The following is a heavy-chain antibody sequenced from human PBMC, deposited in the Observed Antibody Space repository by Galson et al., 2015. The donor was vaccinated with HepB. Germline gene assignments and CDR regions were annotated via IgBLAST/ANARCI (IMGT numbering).Heavy chain of an antibody. J-gene: IGHJ6*02. CDR1: GFPFSNYA. Sequence: SLRLSCAASGFPFSNYAMTWVRQAPGKGLEWVSGISGSGIGTFYADSVKGRFTISRDNSKNTLYLQMNSLRDGDSAVYYCAKRGVIASAGGLDVWGQGTMVTVSS. D-gene: IGHD6-25*01. CDR2: ISGSGIGT. V-gene: IGHV3-23*01. CDR3: AKRGVIASAGGLDV.